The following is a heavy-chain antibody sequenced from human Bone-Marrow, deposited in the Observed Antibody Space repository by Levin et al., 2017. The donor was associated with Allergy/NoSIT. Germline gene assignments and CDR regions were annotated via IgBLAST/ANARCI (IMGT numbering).Heavy chain of an antibody. CDR2: IYSGGGT. V-gene: IGHV3-53*01. Sequence: GESLKISCAASGFTVYNHYMSWVRQAPGKGLEWVSFIYSGGGTYYADSVRGRFTISRYRSENTLFLQMNSLTADDTAIYYCRARHYWGRGTLVTVSS. CDR3: RARHY. CDR1: GFTVYNHY. J-gene: IGHJ4*02. D-gene: IGHD5-12*01.